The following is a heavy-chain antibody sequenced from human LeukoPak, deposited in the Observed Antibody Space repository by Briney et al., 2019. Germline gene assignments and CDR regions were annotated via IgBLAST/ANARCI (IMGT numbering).Heavy chain of an antibody. CDR3: AREGVVVVRGKFREADNWFDP. J-gene: IGHJ5*02. D-gene: IGHD3-22*01. V-gene: IGHV1-2*02. CDR1: GYTFTGYY. CDR2: INPNSGGT. Sequence: ASVKVSCKASGYTFTGYYMHWVRQAPGQGLEWMGWINPNSGGTNYAQKFQGRVTMTRDTSISTAYMELSRLRSDDTAVYYCAREGVVVVRGKFREADNWFDPWGQGTLVTVSS.